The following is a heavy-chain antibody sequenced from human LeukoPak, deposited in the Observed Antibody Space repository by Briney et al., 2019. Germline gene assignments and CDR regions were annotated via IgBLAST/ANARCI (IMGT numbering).Heavy chain of an antibody. J-gene: IGHJ4*02. CDR3: AKGGYSGYDLSLPFDY. CDR2: ISGSGGST. Sequence: GGSLRLSCAASGFTFSSYAMSWVRQAPGKGLEWVSAISGSGGSTYYADSVKGRFTISRNNSKNTLYLQMNSLRAEDTAVYYCAKGGYSGYDLSLPFDYWGQGTLVTVSS. V-gene: IGHV3-23*01. D-gene: IGHD5-12*01. CDR1: GFTFSSYA.